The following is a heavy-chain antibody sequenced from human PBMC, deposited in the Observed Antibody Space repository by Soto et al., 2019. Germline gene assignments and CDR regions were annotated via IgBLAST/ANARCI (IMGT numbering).Heavy chain of an antibody. Sequence: ITLKESGPTLVKPTQTLTLTCTFSGFSLSTGGMGVGWIRQPPGKDLEWLALIYLDGDRRSRPSLMSRRTNAKDTSKNQVVLTMTNMDPVDTATYYCVHSRCGGDCLQSYSSHYYYGMDIWGQGTTVTVSS. CDR3: VHSRCGGDCLQSYSSHYYYGMDI. CDR2: IYLDGDR. V-gene: IGHV2-5*02. J-gene: IGHJ6*02. CDR1: GFSLSTGGMG. D-gene: IGHD2-21*02.